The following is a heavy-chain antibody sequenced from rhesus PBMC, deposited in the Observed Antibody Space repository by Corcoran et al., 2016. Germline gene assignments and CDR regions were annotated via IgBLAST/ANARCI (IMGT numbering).Heavy chain of an antibody. V-gene: IGHV4-80*01. J-gene: IGHJ6*01. Sequence: QVQLQESGPGLVKPSETLSLTCAVPGGSFSSYWWGWIRHPPGKGLEWIGEINGNSVTTNYSPSLKRRVTISNDPSENQFSLNLSSVTAADTAVYYCAKYRGTGLDSWGQGVVVTVSS. D-gene: IGHD5-42*01. CDR3: AKYRGTGLDS. CDR2: INGNSVTT. CDR1: GGSFSSYW.